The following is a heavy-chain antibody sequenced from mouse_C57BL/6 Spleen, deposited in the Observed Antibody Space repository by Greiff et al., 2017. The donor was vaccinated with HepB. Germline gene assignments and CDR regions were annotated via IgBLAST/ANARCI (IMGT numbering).Heavy chain of an antibody. CDR3: ARMRSFYAMDY. V-gene: IGHV1-54*01. CDR1: GYAFTNYL. J-gene: IGHJ4*01. Sequence: VQLQQSGAELVRPGTSVKVSCKASGYAFTNYLIEWVKQRPGQGLEWIGVINPGSGGTNYNEKFKGKATLTADKSSSTAYMQLSSLTSEDSAVYFCARMRSFYAMDYWGQGTSVTVSS. CDR2: INPGSGGT.